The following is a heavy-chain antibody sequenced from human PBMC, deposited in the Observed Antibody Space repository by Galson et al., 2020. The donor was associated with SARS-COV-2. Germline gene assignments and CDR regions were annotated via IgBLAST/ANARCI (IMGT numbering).Heavy chain of an antibody. CDR2: INPSGGST. CDR1: GYTFTSYY. J-gene: IGHJ4*02. V-gene: IGHV1-46*01. D-gene: IGHD3-3*01. Sequence: ASVKVSCKASGYTFTSYYMHWVRQAPGQGLEWMGIINPSGGSTSYAQKFQGRVTMTRDTSTSTVYMELSSLRSEDTAVYYCAREDGVLRFLEWLLYGGGFDYWGQGTLVTVSS. CDR3: AREDGVLRFLEWLLYGGGFDY.